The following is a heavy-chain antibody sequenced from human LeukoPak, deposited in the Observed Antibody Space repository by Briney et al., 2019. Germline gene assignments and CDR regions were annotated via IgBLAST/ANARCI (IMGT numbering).Heavy chain of an antibody. Sequence: PGGSLRLSCAASGFSFSSYTMNWVRQAPGKGMEWVSSISSSSTYIYYADSVKGRFTISRDNAKNSLSLQMNSLRAEDTAVYYCARDNSVGDVAWWFDPWGQGTLVTVSS. CDR2: ISSSSTYI. CDR3: ARDNSVGDVAWWFDP. V-gene: IGHV3-21*01. CDR1: GFSFSSYT. D-gene: IGHD1-26*01. J-gene: IGHJ5*02.